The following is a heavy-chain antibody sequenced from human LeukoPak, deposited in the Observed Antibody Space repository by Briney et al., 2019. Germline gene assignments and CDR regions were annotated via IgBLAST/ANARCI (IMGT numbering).Heavy chain of an antibody. CDR2: ISIRSSTI. Sequence: GGFLRLSCAASGFTFSSYSMAWVRQAPGKGLEWVSYISIRSSTIYYADSVKGRFTISRDNAKNSLYVQMNSLRAEDTAVYFCARDVNGYSSTWYEYWGQGTLVTVSS. CDR3: ARDVNGYSSTWYEY. D-gene: IGHD6-13*01. J-gene: IGHJ4*02. V-gene: IGHV3-48*01. CDR1: GFTFSSYS.